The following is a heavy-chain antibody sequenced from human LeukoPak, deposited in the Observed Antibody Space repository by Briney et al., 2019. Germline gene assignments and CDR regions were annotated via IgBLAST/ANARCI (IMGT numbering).Heavy chain of an antibody. J-gene: IGHJ4*02. CDR2: IFYSGTT. D-gene: IGHD1-14*01. CDR1: GGSLISSSYY. V-gene: IGHV4-39*07. Sequence: SETLSLTCSVSGGSLISSSYYWGWSRQPPGKGLEWMGSIFYSGTTYYNPSLKSRVTLSQDTSKNQFYLRLTSVTAADTAVYYCARDGGTNRNFDYWGQGMLVTVSS. CDR3: ARDGGTNRNFDY.